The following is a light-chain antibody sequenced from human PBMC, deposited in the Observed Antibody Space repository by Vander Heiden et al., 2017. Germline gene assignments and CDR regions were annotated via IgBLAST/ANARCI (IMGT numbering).Light chain of an antibody. J-gene: IGKJ5*01. Sequence: DIQMTQSPSTLSASVGDRVTITCRASQSISSWLAWYQQKPGKAPKLLIYKASSLESGVPSRFSGSGSGTEFTLTISSLQPDDFATYYCQQYKSYPITFGQGTLLEIK. CDR1: QSISSW. CDR2: KAS. V-gene: IGKV1-5*03. CDR3: QQYKSYPIT.